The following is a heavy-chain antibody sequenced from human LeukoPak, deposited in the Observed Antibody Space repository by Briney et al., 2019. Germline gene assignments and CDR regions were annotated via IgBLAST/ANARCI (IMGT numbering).Heavy chain of an antibody. V-gene: IGHV3-74*01. CDR3: ARVGTTSNFFYYYGMDV. D-gene: IGHD2/OR15-2a*01. J-gene: IGHJ6*02. CDR2: INSDGSTT. CDR1: GFTFSSYW. Sequence: GGSLRLSCAASGFTFSSYWMYWVRQAPGNGLVWVSRINSDGSTTSYAASVKGRFTISRDNAKNTLYLQMNSLRAEDTGVYYCARVGTTSNFFYYYGMDVWGQGTTVTVSS.